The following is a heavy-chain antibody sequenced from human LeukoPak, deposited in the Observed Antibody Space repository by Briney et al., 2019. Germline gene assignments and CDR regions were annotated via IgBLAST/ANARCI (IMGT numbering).Heavy chain of an antibody. D-gene: IGHD3-10*01. CDR2: ISGNNGHT. V-gene: IGHV1-18*04. CDR3: AREIWFTGDHYYMDV. Sequence: EASVKVSCKASGYTFTTYTMHWVRQAPGQGLEWMGWISGNNGHTNYAPKLQGRVTMTTDTSTSTAYMELRSLRSDDTAVYYCAREIWFTGDHYYMDVWGKGTTVTISS. CDR1: GYTFTTYT. J-gene: IGHJ6*03.